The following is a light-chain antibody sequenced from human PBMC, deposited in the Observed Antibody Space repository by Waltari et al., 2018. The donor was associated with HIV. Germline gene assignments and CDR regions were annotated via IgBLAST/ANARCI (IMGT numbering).Light chain of an antibody. J-gene: IGKJ1*01. Sequence: DIQMTQSPSSLSASVGDRVPITCRASQGISNSLAWYQQKPGKAPKLLLYAASRLESGVPSRCSGSGSGTDYTLTISSLQPEDFATYYCQQVQGTFGQGTKVEIK. V-gene: IGKV1-NL1*01. CDR2: AAS. CDR1: QGISNS. CDR3: QQVQGT.